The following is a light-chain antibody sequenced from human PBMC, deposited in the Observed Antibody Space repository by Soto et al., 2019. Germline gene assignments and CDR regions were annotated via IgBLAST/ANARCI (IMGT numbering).Light chain of an antibody. CDR2: KVS. CDR1: QSLVNSDGNTY. CDR3: MQGSHWPRT. J-gene: IGKJ1*01. V-gene: IGKV2-30*01. Sequence: EVVMTQSPLSLPVTLGQPASISCRSSQSLVNSDGNTYLNWFHQRPGQSPRRLIYKVSNRDSGVPARFSGSGSGTDFTLSISRVEAEEVGVYYCMQGSHWPRTFGQGTRVEIK.